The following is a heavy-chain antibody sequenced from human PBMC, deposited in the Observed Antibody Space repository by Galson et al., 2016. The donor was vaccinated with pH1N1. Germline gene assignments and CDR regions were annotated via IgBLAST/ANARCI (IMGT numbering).Heavy chain of an antibody. V-gene: IGHV3-30*02. Sequence: SLRLSCAASGFTFSNYGMQWVRQAPGKGLEWLSFIPYDGSKTYQLDSVKGRFTISRDNSKNTLYLQMNSLRAEDTAVYYCARDKRERPGYSSGWCGDYWGQGSLVTVSS. CDR3: ARDKRERPGYSSGWCGDY. J-gene: IGHJ4*02. CDR2: IPYDGSKT. CDR1: GFTFSNYG. D-gene: IGHD6-19*01.